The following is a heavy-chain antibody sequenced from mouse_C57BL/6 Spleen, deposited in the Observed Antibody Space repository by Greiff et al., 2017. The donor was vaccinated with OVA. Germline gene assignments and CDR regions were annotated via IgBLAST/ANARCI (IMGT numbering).Heavy chain of an antibody. J-gene: IGHJ2*01. CDR3: TTGGLRRVDY. CDR2: IDPENGDT. D-gene: IGHD2-4*01. CDR1: GFNIKDDY. V-gene: IGHV14-4*01. Sequence: EVQLVESGAELVRPGASVKLSCTASGFNIKDDYMHWVKQRPEQGLEWIGWIDPENGDTEYASKFQGKATITADTSSNTAYLQLSSLTSEDTAVYYCTTGGLRRVDYWGQGTTLTVSS.